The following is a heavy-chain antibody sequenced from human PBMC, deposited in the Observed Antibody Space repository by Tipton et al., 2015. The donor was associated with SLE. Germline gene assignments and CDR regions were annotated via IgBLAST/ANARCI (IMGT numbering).Heavy chain of an antibody. D-gene: IGHD5-12*01. CDR3: ARGGVGGYDYFDY. Sequence: TLSLTCTVSGGSISGYYWNWIRQPPGKGLEWIGYIYNSGGTDYNPSLKSRVTISADTSKNHFSLNLSSVTAADTAVYYCARGGVGGYDYFDYWGQGALVTVSS. CDR2: IYNSGGT. J-gene: IGHJ4*02. CDR1: GGSISGYY. V-gene: IGHV4-59*12.